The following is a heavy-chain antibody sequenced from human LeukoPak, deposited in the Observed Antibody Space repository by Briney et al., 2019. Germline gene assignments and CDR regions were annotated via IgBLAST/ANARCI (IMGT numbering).Heavy chain of an antibody. CDR2: ISPTGSTT. D-gene: IGHD6-6*01. Sequence: GGSLRLSCTASGFSFSGHWMHWARQLPGKGLVWVSRISPTGSTTSYADSVKGRFTVSRDNAKNTLYLQVNNLRAEDTAVYYCARGPNSNWSGLDFGGQGTLLTVS. CDR1: GFSFSGHW. CDR3: ARGPNSNWSGLDF. V-gene: IGHV3-74*01. J-gene: IGHJ4*02.